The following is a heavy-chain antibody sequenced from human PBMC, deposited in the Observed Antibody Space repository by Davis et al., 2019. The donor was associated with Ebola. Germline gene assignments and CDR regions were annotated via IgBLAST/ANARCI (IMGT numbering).Heavy chain of an antibody. J-gene: IGHJ4*02. CDR1: GFTFSDYY. V-gene: IGHV3-11*04. CDR2: ISSSGSTI. D-gene: IGHD2-2*01. Sequence: GESLKISCAASGFTFSDYYMSWIRQAPGKGLEWVSYISSSGSTIYYADSVKGRFTISRDNAKNSLYLQMNSLRDEDTAVYYCTSRHFYCSSTSCYGFDYWGQGTLVTVSS. CDR3: TSRHFYCSSTSCYGFDY.